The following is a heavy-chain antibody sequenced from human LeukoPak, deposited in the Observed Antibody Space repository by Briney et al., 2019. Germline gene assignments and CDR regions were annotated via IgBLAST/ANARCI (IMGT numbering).Heavy chain of an antibody. V-gene: IGHV3-21*01. J-gene: IGHJ6*02. D-gene: IGHD6-19*01. CDR1: GFTFSSYS. CDR3: ARDRPVAGAYYYYGMDV. Sequence: GGSLRLSCAASGFTFSSYSMNWVRQAPGKGLEWVSSISSSSSYIYYADSVKGRFTISRDNAKNSLYLQMNSLRAEDTAVYYCARDRPVAGAYYYYGMDVWGQGTTVTVSS. CDR2: ISSSSSYI.